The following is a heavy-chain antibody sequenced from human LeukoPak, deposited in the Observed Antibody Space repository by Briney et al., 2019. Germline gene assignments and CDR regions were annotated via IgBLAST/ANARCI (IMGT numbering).Heavy chain of an antibody. V-gene: IGHV4-34*01. Sequence: PGGSLRLSCAASGFTFSSYSMNWVRQPPGKGLEWIGEINHSGSTNYNPSLKSRVTISVDTSKNQFSLKLSSVTAADTAVYYCARVEAYCSSTSCYLGAFDIWGQGTMVTVSS. J-gene: IGHJ3*02. CDR2: INHSGST. D-gene: IGHD2-2*01. CDR1: GFTFSSYS. CDR3: ARVEAYCSSTSCYLGAFDI.